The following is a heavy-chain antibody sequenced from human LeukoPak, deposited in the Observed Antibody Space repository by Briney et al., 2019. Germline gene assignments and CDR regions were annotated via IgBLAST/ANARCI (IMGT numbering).Heavy chain of an antibody. J-gene: IGHJ4*02. Sequence: PGGSLRLSCAASGFTFSSYEMNWVRQAPGKGLEWVSYISSSGSTIYYADSVKGRFTISRDNAKNSLYLQMNSLRAEDTAVYYCARVPAVAGGNWRQGTLVTVSS. CDR3: ARVPAVAGGN. CDR1: GFTFSSYE. V-gene: IGHV3-48*03. D-gene: IGHD6-19*01. CDR2: ISSSGSTI.